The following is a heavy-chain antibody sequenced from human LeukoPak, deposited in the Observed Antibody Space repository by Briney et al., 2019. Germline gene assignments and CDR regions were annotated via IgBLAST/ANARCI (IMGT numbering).Heavy chain of an antibody. Sequence: GGSLRLSCAASGFTVGSNYMNWVRQAPGKGLEWVSVIDSGGRTFYADSVKGRFTISRDNSKNTLYLQMNSLRAEDTAGYYCARGHYYDSSGLDYWGQGTLVTVSS. D-gene: IGHD3-22*01. CDR1: GFTVGSNY. V-gene: IGHV3-66*02. CDR3: ARGHYYDSSGLDY. J-gene: IGHJ4*02. CDR2: IDSGGRT.